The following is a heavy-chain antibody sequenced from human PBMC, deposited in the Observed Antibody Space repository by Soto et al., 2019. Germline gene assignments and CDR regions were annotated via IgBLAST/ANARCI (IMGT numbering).Heavy chain of an antibody. Sequence: SETLSLTCAVYGGSFSCYYWSWIRQPPGKGLEWIGEINHSGSTNYNPSLKSRVTISVDTSKNQFSLKLSSVTAADTAVYYCARNPYSSWSKIGYFDYWGQGTLVTVSS. CDR2: INHSGST. CDR1: GGSFSCYY. D-gene: IGHD6-13*01. CDR3: ARNPYSSWSKIGYFDY. J-gene: IGHJ4*02. V-gene: IGHV4-34*01.